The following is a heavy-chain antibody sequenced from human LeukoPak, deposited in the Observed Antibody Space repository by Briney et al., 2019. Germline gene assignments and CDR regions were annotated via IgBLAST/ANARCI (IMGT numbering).Heavy chain of an antibody. D-gene: IGHD6-6*01. V-gene: IGHV3-30-3*01. CDR2: ISYDGSNK. CDR3: ARGGPYSSSSKLLDY. J-gene: IGHJ4*02. Sequence: LSLTCTVSGGSISSNNYYWGWIRQPPGKGLEWVVVISYDGSNKYYADSVKGRFTISRDNSKNTLYLQMNSLRAEDTAVYYCARGGPYSSSSKLLDYWGQGTLVTVSS. CDR1: GGSISSNN.